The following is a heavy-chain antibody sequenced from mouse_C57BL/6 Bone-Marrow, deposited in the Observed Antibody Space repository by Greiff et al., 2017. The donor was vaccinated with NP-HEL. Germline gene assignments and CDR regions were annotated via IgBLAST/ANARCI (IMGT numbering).Heavy chain of an antibody. Sequence: EVQVVESGEGLVKPGGSLKLSCAASGFTFSSYAMSWVRQTPEKRLEWVAYISSGGDYIYYADTVKGRFTISRDNARNTLYLQMSSLKSEDTAMYYCTRCYYYGSSSLWAIDYWGQGTSVTVSS. J-gene: IGHJ4*01. CDR1: GFTFSSYA. CDR2: ISSGGDYI. D-gene: IGHD1-1*01. V-gene: IGHV5-9-1*02. CDR3: TRCYYYGSSSLWAIDY.